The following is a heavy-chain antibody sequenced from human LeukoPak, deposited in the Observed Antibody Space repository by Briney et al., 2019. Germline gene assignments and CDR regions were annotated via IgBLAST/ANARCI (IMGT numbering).Heavy chain of an antibody. CDR1: GISLRNGNYY. D-gene: IGHD5-12*01. V-gene: IGHV4-30-4*01. Sequence: SQTLSLTCTVSGISLRNGNYYWSWVRQPAGRGVGWLGNIYFSGSTDFNPSLRSRVSMSVDMSKNQFSLNLNSVTAADTAVYYCARDRNSGYEFHYWGQGTLVTVSA. CDR3: ARDRNSGYEFHY. J-gene: IGHJ4*02. CDR2: IYFSGST.